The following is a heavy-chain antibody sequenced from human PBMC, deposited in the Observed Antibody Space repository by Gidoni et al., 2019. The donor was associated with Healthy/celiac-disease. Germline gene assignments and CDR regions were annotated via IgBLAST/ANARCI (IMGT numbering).Heavy chain of an antibody. V-gene: IGHV1-69*02. CDR2: IIPILGIA. D-gene: IGHD3-16*01. CDR3: ASQNGGWLPSRYFDL. CDR1: GGTFSSYT. Sequence: QVQLVHSGAEVKKPGSSVKVSCKASGGTFSSYTISWVRQAPGQGLEWMGRIIPILGIANYAQKFQGRVTITADKSTSTAYMELSSLRSEDTAVYYCASQNGGWLPSRYFDLWGRGTLVTVSS. J-gene: IGHJ2*01.